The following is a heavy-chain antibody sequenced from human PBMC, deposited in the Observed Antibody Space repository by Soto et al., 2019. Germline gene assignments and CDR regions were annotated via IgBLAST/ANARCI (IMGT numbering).Heavy chain of an antibody. CDR2: ISGSGGST. CDR3: AKDLWYSSIKGSDY. CDR1: GFTFSSYA. Sequence: GGSLRLSCAASGFTFSSYAMSWVRQAPGKGLEWVSAISGSGGSTYYADSVKGRFTIPRDNSKNTLYLQMNSLRAEDTAVYYCAKDLWYSSIKGSDYWGQGTLVTVSS. V-gene: IGHV3-23*01. D-gene: IGHD6-13*01. J-gene: IGHJ4*02.